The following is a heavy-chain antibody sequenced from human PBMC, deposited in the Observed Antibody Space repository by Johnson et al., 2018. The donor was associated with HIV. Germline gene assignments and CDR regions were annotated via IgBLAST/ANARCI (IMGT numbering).Heavy chain of an antibody. CDR1: GFTFSSYD. Sequence: VQLVESGGGLVQPGGSLRLSCPASGFTFSSYDMHWVRQATGKGLEWVSAICTAGDTYYHGSVKGRFTISRDNAKNSLYLQLNSLRAEDTALYYCARDLKSYYDSSGYFDAFDIWGQGTMVTVSS. CDR3: ARDLKSYYDSSGYFDAFDI. CDR2: ICTAGDT. J-gene: IGHJ3*02. V-gene: IGHV3-13*01. D-gene: IGHD3-22*01.